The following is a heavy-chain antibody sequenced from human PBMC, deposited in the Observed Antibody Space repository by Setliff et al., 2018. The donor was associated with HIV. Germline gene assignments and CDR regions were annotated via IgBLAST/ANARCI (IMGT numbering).Heavy chain of an antibody. CDR1: GDPIFIGGYY. V-gene: IGHV4-31*03. CDR2: IYHTGKT. Sequence: ASDTLSLTCTVSGDPIFIGGYYWSWIRQHPGGGLEWIGYIYHTGKTYYNPSLQSRIIMSLDMSQNQFSLKLSSVTAADTAVYYCAKEGNSVDNWLDPWGPGTLVTVSS. J-gene: IGHJ5*02. D-gene: IGHD1-26*01. CDR3: AKEGNSVDNWLDP.